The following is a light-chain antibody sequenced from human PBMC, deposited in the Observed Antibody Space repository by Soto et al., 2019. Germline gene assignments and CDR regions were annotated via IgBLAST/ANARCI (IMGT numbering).Light chain of an antibody. Sequence: QSVLAQPPSVSSSPGQSVTISCTVTSSVHGLYYRLSSSPQSHGSAPKLMNYDVSNRPSGVPDRFYGSKSGNEASLHIFGLQAVDEAEYSCSSSTSSSTYVFGTGTKVTI. CDR3: SSSTSSSTYV. CDR2: DVS. CDR1: SSVHGLYYR. J-gene: IGLJ1*01. V-gene: IGLV2-18*02.